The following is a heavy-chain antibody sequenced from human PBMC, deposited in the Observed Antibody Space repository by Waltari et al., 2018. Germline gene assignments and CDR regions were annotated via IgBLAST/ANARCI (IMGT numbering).Heavy chain of an antibody. J-gene: IGHJ4*02. CDR3: ARGRRTGYYGSGGLDY. CDR1: GGSFSGYY. D-gene: IGHD3-10*01. CDR2: INHSGST. V-gene: IGHV4-34*01. Sequence: QVQLQQWGAGLLKPSETLSLTCAVYGGSFSGYYWSWFRQPPGKGLEWIGEINHSGSTNYNPSLKSRGNISGDTAKNQFSLKLRSVTAADTAVYYCARGRRTGYYGSGGLDYWGQGTLVTVSS.